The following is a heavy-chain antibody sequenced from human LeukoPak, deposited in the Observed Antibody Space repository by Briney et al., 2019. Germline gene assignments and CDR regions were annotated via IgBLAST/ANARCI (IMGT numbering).Heavy chain of an antibody. D-gene: IGHD3-22*01. J-gene: IGHJ4*02. CDR2: ISSSSSYI. CDR3: ARGDYYDSSGPDLFDY. V-gene: IGHV3-21*01. CDR1: EFTFSSYA. Sequence: GGSLRLSCAASEFTFSSYAMTWVRQAPGKGLEWVSSISSSSSYIYYADSVKGRFTISRDNAKNSLYLQMNSLRAEDTAVYYCARGDYYDSSGPDLFDYWGQGTLVTVSS.